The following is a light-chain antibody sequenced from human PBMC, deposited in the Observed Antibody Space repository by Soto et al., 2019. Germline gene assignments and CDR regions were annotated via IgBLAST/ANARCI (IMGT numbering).Light chain of an antibody. Sequence: IRMTHSPSSLSASLGVRLTITCVASQGTSTSLNWYQQKPGKAPKLLIYDASALPRGVPSRFSGSGSGTRVSRTIAIPQPDALATYYSEQYESRPQTVSPGTEVDI. CDR3: EQYESRPQT. CDR2: DAS. J-gene: IGKJ1*01. CDR1: QGTSTS. V-gene: IGKV1-13*02.